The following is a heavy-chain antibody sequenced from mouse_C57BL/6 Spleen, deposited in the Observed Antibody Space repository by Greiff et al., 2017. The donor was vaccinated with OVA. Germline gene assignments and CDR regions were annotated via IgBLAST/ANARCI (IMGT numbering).Heavy chain of an antibody. CDR1: GYTFTDYY. CDR3: ASPPYGSSSWYFDV. D-gene: IGHD1-1*01. Sequence: EVQLQQSGPVLVKPGASVKMSCKASGYTFTDYYMNWVKQSHGKSLEWIGVINPYNGGTSYNQKFKGKATLTVDKSSSTAYMELNSLTSEDSAVYYCASPPYGSSSWYFDVWGTGTTVTVSS. J-gene: IGHJ1*03. V-gene: IGHV1-19*01. CDR2: INPYNGGT.